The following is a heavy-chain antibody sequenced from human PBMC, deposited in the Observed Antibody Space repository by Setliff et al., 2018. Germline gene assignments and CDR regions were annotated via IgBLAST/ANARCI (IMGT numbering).Heavy chain of an antibody. CDR2: IYYSGST. CDR3: ARDRGGDWIYYFDY. Sequence: SETLSLTCTVSGYSISSGHYWGWIRQPPGKGLEWIGYIYYSGSTNYNPSLKSRVTISVDTSKNQFSLKLSPVTAADTAVYYCARDRGGDWIYYFDYWGQGTLVTVSS. V-gene: IGHV4-38-2*02. D-gene: IGHD2-21*02. CDR1: GYSISSGHY. J-gene: IGHJ4*02.